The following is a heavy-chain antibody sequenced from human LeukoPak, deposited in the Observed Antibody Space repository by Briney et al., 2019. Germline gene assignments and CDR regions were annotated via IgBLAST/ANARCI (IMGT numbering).Heavy chain of an antibody. J-gene: IGHJ3*02. V-gene: IGHV3-48*03. CDR2: ISSSGDSI. CDR3: ARDRRVGATWSVGAFDI. CDR1: GFSLTTYE. D-gene: IGHD1-26*01. Sequence: PGGSLRLSCAASGFSLTTYEMNWLRQAPGKGLEGVSYISSSGDSIYYADSVKGRFTISRDNAKNSLSLQMNSLRAEDTAIYYCARDRRVGATWSVGAFDIWGQGTTVTVSS.